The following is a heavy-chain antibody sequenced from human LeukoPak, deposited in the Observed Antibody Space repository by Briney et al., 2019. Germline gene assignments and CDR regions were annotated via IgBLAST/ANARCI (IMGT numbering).Heavy chain of an antibody. Sequence: ASVKVSCKASGYSFSTYGISWMRQAPGQGLEWMGWISGKSGKRNYAQKLQGRVTMTTNTSTSTAYMELTSLTSDDTAVYYRARDCGSDSCQLPFWGQGTMVTVSS. CDR3: ARDCGSDSCQLPF. CDR2: ISGKSGKR. D-gene: IGHD2-21*02. V-gene: IGHV1-18*01. CDR1: GYSFSTYG. J-gene: IGHJ3*01.